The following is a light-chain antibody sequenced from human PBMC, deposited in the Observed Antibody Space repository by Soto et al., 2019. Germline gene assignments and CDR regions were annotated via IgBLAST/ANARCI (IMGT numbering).Light chain of an antibody. Sequence: EIVMTQSPATLSVSPGERATLSCRASQSVSNNLAWYQQKPGQAPRLLIYGASTRATGIPARFSGSGSGTKFTLTIRSLQSEDFAVYSCQQYSNCPLPFGAGTKVDIK. CDR2: GAS. CDR1: QSVSNN. J-gene: IGKJ4*01. V-gene: IGKV3-15*01. CDR3: QQYSNCPLP.